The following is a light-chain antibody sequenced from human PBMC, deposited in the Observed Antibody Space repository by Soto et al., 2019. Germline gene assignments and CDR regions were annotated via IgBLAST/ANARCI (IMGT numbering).Light chain of an antibody. CDR1: SSDVGGYNY. CDR3: SSYAGNNDLV. V-gene: IGLV2-8*01. J-gene: IGLJ2*01. Sequence: QSALTQPPSASGSPGQSVTISCTGTSSDVGGYNYVSWYQQHPGKAPKLMIYEVSKRPSGVPDRFSGSKSGNTASLTVSGLQAEDEAYYFCSSYAGNNDLVFGGGTKLTVL. CDR2: EVS.